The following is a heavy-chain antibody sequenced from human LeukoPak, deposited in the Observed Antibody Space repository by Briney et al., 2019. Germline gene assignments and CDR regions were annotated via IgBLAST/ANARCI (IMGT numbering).Heavy chain of an antibody. CDR3: AKAWTGSGSLYYFDY. D-gene: IGHD1-26*01. CDR1: GFTFSSYA. Sequence: QSGGSLRLSCSASGFTFSSYAMHWVRQAPGKGLEYVSAISSNGGSTYYADSVKGRFTISRDNSKNTLYLQMNSLRAEDTAVYYCAKAWTGSGSLYYFDYWGQGTLVTVSS. J-gene: IGHJ4*02. CDR2: ISSNGGST. V-gene: IGHV3-64*04.